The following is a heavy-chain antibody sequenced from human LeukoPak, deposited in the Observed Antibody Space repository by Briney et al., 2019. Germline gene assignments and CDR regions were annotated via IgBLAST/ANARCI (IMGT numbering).Heavy chain of an antibody. V-gene: IGHV3-7*01. J-gene: IGHJ4*02. CDR1: GLTFSSYW. CDR3: ASGAPSGY. Sequence: PGGSLRLSCAASGLTFSSYWMSWVRQAPGKGLEWVANIKQDGSEKYYVDSVKGRFTISRDNAKNSLYLQMNSLRAEDTAVYYCASGAPSGYWGQGTLVTVSS. CDR2: IKQDGSEK. D-gene: IGHD1-26*01.